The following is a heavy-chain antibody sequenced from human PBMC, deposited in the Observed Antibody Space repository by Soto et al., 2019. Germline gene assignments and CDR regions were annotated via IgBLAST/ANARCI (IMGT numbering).Heavy chain of an antibody. J-gene: IGHJ6*02. CDR1: GFSLSTSGMC. V-gene: IGHV2-70*01. D-gene: IGHD3-10*01. CDR3: ARMSGFVTMVRGVIMGPRRYYHYGMDV. CDR2: IDWDDDK. Sequence: SGPTLVNPTQTLTLTCTFSGFSLSTSGMCVSWIRQPPGKALEWLALIDWDDDKYYSTSLKTRLTISKDTSKNQVVLTMTNMDPVDTATYYCARMSGFVTMVRGVIMGPRRYYHYGMDVWGQAT.